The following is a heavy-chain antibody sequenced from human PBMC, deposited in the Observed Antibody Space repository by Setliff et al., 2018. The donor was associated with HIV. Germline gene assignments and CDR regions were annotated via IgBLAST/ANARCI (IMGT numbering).Heavy chain of an antibody. V-gene: IGHV4-61*02. CDR2: IYTSGST. CDR1: GGSISSGSYY. D-gene: IGHD6-19*01. CDR3: ARAPPGYNSGWYLGAFDI. J-gene: IGHJ3*02. Sequence: LSLTCTVSGGSISSGSYYWSWIRQPAGKGLEWIGRIYTSGSTKYNPSLKSRVTISVDTSKNQFSLKLSSVTAADTAVYSCARAPPGYNSGWYLGAFDIWGQGTMVTVSS.